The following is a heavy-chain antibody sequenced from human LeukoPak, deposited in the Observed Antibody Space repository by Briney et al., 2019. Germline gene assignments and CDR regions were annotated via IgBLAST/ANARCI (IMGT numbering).Heavy chain of an antibody. CDR2: IYPGDSDT. D-gene: IGHD3-22*01. CDR3: ARHGAYYYDSSGYLRGFDP. CDR1: GYSFTSYW. V-gene: IGHV5-51*01. J-gene: IGHJ5*02. Sequence: GESLKISCKGSGYSFTSYWIGRVRQMPGKGLEWMGIIYPGDSDTRYSPSFQGQVTISADESISTAYLQWSSLKASDTAMYYCARHGAYYYDSSGYLRGFDPWGQGTLVTVSS.